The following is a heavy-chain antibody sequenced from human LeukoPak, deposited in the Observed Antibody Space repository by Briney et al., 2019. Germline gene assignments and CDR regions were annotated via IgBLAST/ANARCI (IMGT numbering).Heavy chain of an antibody. CDR2: IGSSSSTI. CDR3: ARFTGQYGGLDY. J-gene: IGHJ4*02. CDR1: GFTFSSYG. D-gene: IGHD4-23*01. V-gene: IGHV3-48*04. Sequence: GGSLRLSCAASGFTFSSYGMTWVRQAPGKGLEWVSYIGSSSSTIYYADSVKGRFTISRDNAKNSLYLQMNSLRAEDTAVYFCARFTGQYGGLDYWGQGTLVTVSS.